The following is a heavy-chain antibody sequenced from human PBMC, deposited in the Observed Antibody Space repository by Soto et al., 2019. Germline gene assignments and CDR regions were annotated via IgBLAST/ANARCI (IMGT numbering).Heavy chain of an antibody. J-gene: IGHJ4*02. V-gene: IGHV4-39*01. Sequence: SETLSLTCTVSGGSISSSSSYYWGWIRQPPGKGLEWIGSIYYSGSTYYNPSLKSRLTISVDTSKNQFSLKLTSVTAADTAVYYCARSDGRYWGQGTLVTVSS. CDR3: ARSDGRY. CDR1: GGSISSSSSYY. CDR2: IYYSGST.